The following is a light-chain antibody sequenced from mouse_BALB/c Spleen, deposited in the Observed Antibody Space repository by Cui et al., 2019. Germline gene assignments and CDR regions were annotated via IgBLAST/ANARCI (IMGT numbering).Light chain of an antibody. V-gene: IGKV6-25*01. Sequence: DIVMTQSHNFMSTSVGDRVSITCKASQDVSTAVAWYQQKPGQSPKLLIYWASTRHTGVPDRFTGSGSGTDYTLTISSVQAEDLALYYCQQHYSTPWTFGGGTKLEIK. J-gene: IGKJ1*01. CDR2: WAS. CDR3: QQHYSTPWT. CDR1: QDVSTA.